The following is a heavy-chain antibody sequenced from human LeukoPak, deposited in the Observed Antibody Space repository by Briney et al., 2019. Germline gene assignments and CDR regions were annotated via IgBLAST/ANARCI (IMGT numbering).Heavy chain of an antibody. V-gene: IGHV1-69*13. Sequence: ASVKVSCKASGGTFSSYAISWVRQAPGQGLEWMGGIIPIFGTANYAQKFQGRVTITADESTSTAYMELSSLRSEDTAVYYCARESSFLVPAATWAGVTYNWFDPWGQGTLVTVPS. D-gene: IGHD2-2*01. CDR1: GGTFSSYA. CDR2: IIPIFGTA. CDR3: ARESSFLVPAATWAGVTYNWFDP. J-gene: IGHJ5*02.